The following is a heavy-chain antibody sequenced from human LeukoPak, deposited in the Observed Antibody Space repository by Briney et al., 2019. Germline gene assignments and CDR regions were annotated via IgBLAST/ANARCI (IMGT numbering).Heavy chain of an antibody. Sequence: SETLSLTCTVSDGSISGYLWSWIRLPPGKGLEWIGYVYHSGSTNYNPSLKSRVTISVDTSKKQLTLNLSSVTAADTAMYYCARHSPIAATGTFDYWGQGTLVTVSS. V-gene: IGHV4-59*08. D-gene: IGHD6-13*01. CDR3: ARHSPIAATGTFDY. CDR1: DGSISGYL. CDR2: VYHSGST. J-gene: IGHJ4*02.